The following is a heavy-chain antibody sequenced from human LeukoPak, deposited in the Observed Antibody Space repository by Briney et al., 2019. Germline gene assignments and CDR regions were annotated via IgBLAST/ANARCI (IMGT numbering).Heavy chain of an antibody. J-gene: IGHJ5*02. Sequence: PGRSLRLSCAASGFTFSSYAMHWVRQAPGKGLEWVAVISYDGSNRYYADSVKGRFTISRDNSKNTLYLQMNSLRAEDTAVYYCARDRGVVVPAAILPNWFDPWGQGTLVTVSS. V-gene: IGHV3-30-3*01. CDR2: ISYDGSNR. D-gene: IGHD2-2*01. CDR1: GFTFSSYA. CDR3: ARDRGVVVPAAILPNWFDP.